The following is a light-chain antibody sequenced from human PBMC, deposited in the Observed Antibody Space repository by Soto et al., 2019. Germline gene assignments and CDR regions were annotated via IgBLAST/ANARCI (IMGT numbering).Light chain of an antibody. Sequence: EIVLTQSPATLSLYPGERATLSCRASQSVSSYLAWYQQKPGQAPRLLIYDASTRATGIPARFSGSGSGTEFTLTISSLQSEDFAVYYCQQYNNVPPITFGQGTRLE. CDR1: QSVSSY. J-gene: IGKJ5*01. CDR3: QQYNNVPPIT. CDR2: DAS. V-gene: IGKV3-15*01.